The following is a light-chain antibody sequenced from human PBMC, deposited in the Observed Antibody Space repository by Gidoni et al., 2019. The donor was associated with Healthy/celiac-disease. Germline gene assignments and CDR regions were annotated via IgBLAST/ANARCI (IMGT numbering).Light chain of an antibody. CDR1: KLGDKY. CDR2: QDR. CDR3: QAWDSSTRVV. Sequence: SYELTQPPSVSVSPGQTASITCSGDKLGDKYACWYQQKPGQSPVLVSYQDRKRPSGIPERFSGSNSGNTATLTISGTQAMDEADYYCQAWDSSTRVVFGGGTKLTVL. J-gene: IGLJ2*01. V-gene: IGLV3-1*01.